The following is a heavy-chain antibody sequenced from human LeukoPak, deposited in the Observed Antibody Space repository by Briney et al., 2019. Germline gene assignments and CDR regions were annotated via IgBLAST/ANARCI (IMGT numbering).Heavy chain of an antibody. V-gene: IGHV3-23*01. Sequence: GGSLRLSCAASGFTFSSYAMSWVRQATGKGLEWVSDISGSGGSTYYADSVKGRFTISRDNSKNTLYLQMNSLRAEDTAVYYCAKAVSYGSEDYWGQGTLVTVSS. CDR3: AKAVSYGSEDY. CDR1: GFTFSSYA. D-gene: IGHD5-18*01. J-gene: IGHJ4*02. CDR2: ISGSGGST.